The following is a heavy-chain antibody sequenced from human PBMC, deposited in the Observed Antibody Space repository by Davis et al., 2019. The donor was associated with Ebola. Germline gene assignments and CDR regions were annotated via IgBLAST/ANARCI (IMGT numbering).Heavy chain of an antibody. CDR2: ISGSGGSI. V-gene: IGHV3-23*01. CDR3: AKFRGSGSYYYYYVDV. J-gene: IGHJ6*03. Sequence: GGSLRLSCAASGFTFDDCTMHWVRQAPGKGLEWVSWISGSGGSIYYADSVKGRFTISRDNAKNTLYLQMNSLRVEDTAMYYCAKFRGSGSYYYYYVDVWGKGTTVTVSS. D-gene: IGHD3-10*01. CDR1: GFTFDDCT.